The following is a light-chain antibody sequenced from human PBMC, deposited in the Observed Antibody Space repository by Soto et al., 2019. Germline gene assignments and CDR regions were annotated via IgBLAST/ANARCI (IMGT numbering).Light chain of an antibody. Sequence: DIQMTQSPSTLSASVGDRVTITCRARQSISTWLAWYQQKPGKAPKLLIYKASSLEGGVPSRFSGSGSGTDFNITISSLQPDDFATYDCQQYNTYPLTFGGGTTVEIK. J-gene: IGKJ4*01. CDR3: QQYNTYPLT. V-gene: IGKV1-5*03. CDR1: QSISTW. CDR2: KAS.